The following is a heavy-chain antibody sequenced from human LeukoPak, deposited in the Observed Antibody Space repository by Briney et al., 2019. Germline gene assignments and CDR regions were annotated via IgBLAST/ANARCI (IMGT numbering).Heavy chain of an antibody. CDR2: IYYSGST. CDR3: ARYSRGAATTLNYFDY. V-gene: IGHV4-39*01. D-gene: IGHD6-25*01. Sequence: PSETLSLTCTVSGGSISSSSYYWGWIRQPPGKGLEWIGSIYYSGSTYYNPSLKSRVTISVDTSKNQFSLKLSSVTAADTAVYYCARYSRGAATTLNYFDYWGQGTLVTVSS. J-gene: IGHJ4*02. CDR1: GGSISSSSYY.